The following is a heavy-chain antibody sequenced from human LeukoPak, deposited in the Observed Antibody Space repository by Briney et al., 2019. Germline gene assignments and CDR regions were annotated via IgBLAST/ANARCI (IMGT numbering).Heavy chain of an antibody. CDR1: AGSMSNYY. CDR2: INHSGST. D-gene: IGHD6-13*01. Sequence: PSETLSLTCTVSAGSMSNYYWSWIRQPPGKGLEWIGEINHSGSTNYNPSLKSRVTISVDTSKNQFSLKLSSVTAADTAVYYCARGRRSSSSRWFDPWGQGTLVTVSS. CDR3: ARGRRSSSSRWFDP. J-gene: IGHJ5*02. V-gene: IGHV4-34*01.